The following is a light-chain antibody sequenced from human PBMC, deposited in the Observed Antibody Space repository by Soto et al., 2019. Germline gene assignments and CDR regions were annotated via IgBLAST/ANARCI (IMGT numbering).Light chain of an antibody. CDR3: HQYNNFWT. CDR2: DAS. J-gene: IGKJ1*01. Sequence: EIVMTHSPATLSLSPGEIATLSCRASQTIDNTLAWYQRKPGQAPRLLIYDASTRATGVPARFSGSGSGTEFTLTINSLQSEDFGLYYCHQYNNFWTFGQGTKVDIK. CDR1: QTIDNT. V-gene: IGKV3-15*01.